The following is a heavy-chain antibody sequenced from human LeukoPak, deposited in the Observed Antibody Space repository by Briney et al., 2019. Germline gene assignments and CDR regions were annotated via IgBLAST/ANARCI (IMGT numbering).Heavy chain of an antibody. J-gene: IGHJ4*02. Sequence: GGSLRLSCAASGFSFNIYWMSWVRQAPGKGLEWVTNMNHGGYQILCVDSVKSPFTISRDNAKNSLYLQMNSLRAEDTAVYYCTRNVYWRFDYWGQGTLVSVYS. D-gene: IGHD1-26*01. V-gene: IGHV3-7*03. CDR1: GFSFNIYW. CDR2: MNHGGYQI. CDR3: TRNVYWRFDY.